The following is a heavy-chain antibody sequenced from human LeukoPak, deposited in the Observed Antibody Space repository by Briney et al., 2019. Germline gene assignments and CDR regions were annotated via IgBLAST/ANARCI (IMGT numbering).Heavy chain of an antibody. CDR1: GYTFTSYD. CDR3: ALGYSSSFKIFDY. V-gene: IGHV1-8*01. D-gene: IGHD6-6*01. CDR2: MNPNSGNT. Sequence: ASVKVSCKASGYTFTSYDINWVRQAPGQGLEWMGWMNPNSGNTGYAQKFQGRVTMTRNTSISTAYMELSSLRSEDTAMYYCALGYSSSFKIFDYWGQGTLVTVSS. J-gene: IGHJ4*02.